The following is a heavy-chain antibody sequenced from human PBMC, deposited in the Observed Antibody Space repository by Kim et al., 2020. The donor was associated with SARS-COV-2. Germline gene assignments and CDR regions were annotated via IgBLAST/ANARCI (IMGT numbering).Heavy chain of an antibody. V-gene: IGHV4-39*01. Sequence: NPSLKSRVTISVDTSKNQFSLKLSSVTAADTAVYYCASSVITIFGVVIYYWGQGTLVTVSS. J-gene: IGHJ4*02. CDR3: ASSVITIFGVVIYY. D-gene: IGHD3-3*01.